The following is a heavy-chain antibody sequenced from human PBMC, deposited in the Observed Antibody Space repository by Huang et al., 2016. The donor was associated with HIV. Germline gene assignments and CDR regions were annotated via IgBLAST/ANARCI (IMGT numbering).Heavy chain of an antibody. D-gene: IGHD3-22*01. Sequence: QVQLQQWGAELLKPSETLSLTCAVSGGSFSGHYWTWVRPPPGRGLEWIGEISDRGSTTHNPSLKSRVTISGDTSQSQFSLKLNSVTAADTAIYYCARMFKYDSGGYWGNDAFDIWGQGTMVTVSS. CDR3: ARMFKYDSGGYWGNDAFDI. CDR1: GGSFSGHY. CDR2: ISDRGST. J-gene: IGHJ3*02. V-gene: IGHV4-34*02.